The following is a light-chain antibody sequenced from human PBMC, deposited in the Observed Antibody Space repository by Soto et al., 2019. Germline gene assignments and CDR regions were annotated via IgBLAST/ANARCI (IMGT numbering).Light chain of an antibody. CDR1: SSDVGGYNY. CDR2: DDS. CDR3: CSYAGSYPGV. J-gene: IGLJ1*01. V-gene: IGLV2-11*01. Sequence: QAALTQPRSLSGSPGQSVTISCTGTSSDVGGYNYVSWYQQHPGKAPKLLIYDDSKWPSGVPDRFSGSKSGNTASLTISGLQAEDEADYYCCSYAGSYPGVFGTGTKLTVL.